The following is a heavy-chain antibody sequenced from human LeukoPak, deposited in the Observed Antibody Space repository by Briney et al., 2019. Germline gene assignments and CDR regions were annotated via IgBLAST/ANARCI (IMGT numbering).Heavy chain of an antibody. CDR2: IYYSGNT. D-gene: IGHD5-12*01. V-gene: IGHV4-39*07. Sequence: SETLSLTCTVSGGSISSTSYYWGWIRQPPGKALEWIGSIYYSGNTFYNPSLKSRVTISVDTSKSQFSLKLSSVTAADTAVYYCARWSGYHFDYWGQGTLVTVSS. CDR1: GGSISSTSYY. CDR3: ARWSGYHFDY. J-gene: IGHJ4*02.